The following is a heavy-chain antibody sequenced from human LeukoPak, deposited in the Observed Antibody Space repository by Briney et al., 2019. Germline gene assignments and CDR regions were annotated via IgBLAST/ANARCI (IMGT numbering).Heavy chain of an antibody. CDR3: ASLAHFDGSTYYPDF. CDR2: MHPNSGGT. CDR1: GYTFSDYY. D-gene: IGHD3-22*01. V-gene: IGHV1-2*02. Sequence: ASVKVSCKASGYTFSDYYLHWLRQAPGQGLEWMGWMHPNSGGTNYAQKFQGRVTMTRDTSITTAYMDLSRLTSDDAALYYCASLAHFDGSTYYPDFWGQGTLVTVSS. J-gene: IGHJ4*02.